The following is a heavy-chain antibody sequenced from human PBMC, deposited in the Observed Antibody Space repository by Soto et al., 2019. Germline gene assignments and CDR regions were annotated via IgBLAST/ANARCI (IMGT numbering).Heavy chain of an antibody. Sequence: QITLKESGPTLVKPTQTLTLTCTFSGFSLSSTRMAVGWIRQPPGKALEWLALIYWDDDKRYSPFLKSRLTINKDTSKNQVVLTMSNMDPVDTARYYCAHIVVAGLGYYFDYWGQGTLFTVSS. D-gene: IGHD6-19*01. V-gene: IGHV2-5*02. CDR1: GFSLSSTRMA. J-gene: IGHJ4*02. CDR3: AHIVVAGLGYYFDY. CDR2: IYWDDDK.